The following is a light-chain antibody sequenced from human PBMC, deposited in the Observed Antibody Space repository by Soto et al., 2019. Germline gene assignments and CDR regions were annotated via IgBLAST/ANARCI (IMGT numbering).Light chain of an antibody. J-gene: IGLJ2*01. CDR2: DTT. Sequence: QAVVTQEPSLTVSPGGTVTLTCGSSTXAVTSGHYPYWFQQKPGQAPKTLIYDTTNKQSWSPARFSGSLLGDKAALTLSGAQPEDEADYYCLLVYSGTVIFGGGTQLTVL. CDR1: TXAVTSGHY. CDR3: LLVYSGTVI. V-gene: IGLV7-46*01.